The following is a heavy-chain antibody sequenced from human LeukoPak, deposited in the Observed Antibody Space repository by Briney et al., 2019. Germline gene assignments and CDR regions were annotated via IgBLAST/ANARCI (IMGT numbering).Heavy chain of an antibody. J-gene: IGHJ4*02. V-gene: IGHV4-39*07. CDR3: ARSRLGYFDY. CDR2: IYYSGST. D-gene: IGHD3-22*01. CDR1: GGSISSSDYY. Sequence: SETLSLTCTVSGGSISSSDYYWGWIRQPPGKGLEWIGSIYYSGSTYYNPSLKSRVTISVDTSKNQFSLKLSSVTAADTAVYYCARSRLGYFDYWGQGTLVTVSS.